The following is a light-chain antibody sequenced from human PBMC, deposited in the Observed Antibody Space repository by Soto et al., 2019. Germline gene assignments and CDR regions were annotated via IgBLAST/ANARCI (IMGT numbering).Light chain of an antibody. Sequence: DIQMTQSPSTLSGSVGDRVTITCRASQTISSWLAWYQQKPGKAPKLLIYKASTLKSGVPSRFSGSGSGTDFTLTISSLQAEDVATYYCQQYYSGRTFGQGTKVDIK. CDR1: QTISSW. J-gene: IGKJ1*01. CDR3: QQYYSGRT. CDR2: KAS. V-gene: IGKV1-5*03.